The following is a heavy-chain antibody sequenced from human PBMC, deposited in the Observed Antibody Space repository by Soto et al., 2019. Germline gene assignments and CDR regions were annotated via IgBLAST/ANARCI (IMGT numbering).Heavy chain of an antibody. CDR3: ARERQVGPSSGRFDP. V-gene: IGHV4-31*03. J-gene: IGHJ5*02. CDR2: ITYNGRT. CDR1: GDSINSDSVY. Sequence: QVHLQESGPGLVKPSQTLSLTCSVNGDSINSDSVYWSWIRQSPGKGLDYIGYITYNGRTFYNPSLKGRVTMSVDTPKNQFSLEVRSVTAADTAVYYCARERQVGPSSGRFDPWGQGTLVTVST.